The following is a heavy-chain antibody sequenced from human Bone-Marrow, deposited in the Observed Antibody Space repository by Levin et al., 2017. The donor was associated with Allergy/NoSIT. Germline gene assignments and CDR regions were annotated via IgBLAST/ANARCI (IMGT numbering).Heavy chain of an antibody. CDR1: GFSLTPTGVG. D-gene: IGHD2-8*02. V-gene: IGHV2-5*02. Sequence: SGPTLVKPTQTLTFTCTFSGFSLTPTGVGVGWIRQPPGKALEWLALMNWDDDKRYSPSLKSRLTIIKDTSKNQVVLTMTNMDPVDTATYYCAHRQSTGPFESWGQGTLVTVSS. J-gene: IGHJ4*02. CDR3: AHRQSTGPFES. CDR2: MNWDDDK.